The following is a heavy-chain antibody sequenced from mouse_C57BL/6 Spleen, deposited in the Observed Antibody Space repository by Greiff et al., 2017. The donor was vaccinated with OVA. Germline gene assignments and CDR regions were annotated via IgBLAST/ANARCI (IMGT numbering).Heavy chain of an antibody. V-gene: IGHV2-6-1*01. Sequence: VQLQQSGPGLVAPSQSLSITCTVSGFSLTSYGVHWVRQPPGKGLEWLVVIWSDGSTTYNSALKSRLSISKDNSKSQVFLKMNSLQTDDTAMYYCARQGDYGYDFSFAYWGQGTLVTVSA. CDR2: IWSDGST. CDR3: ARQGDYGYDFSFAY. D-gene: IGHD2-2*01. CDR1: GFSLTSYG. J-gene: IGHJ3*01.